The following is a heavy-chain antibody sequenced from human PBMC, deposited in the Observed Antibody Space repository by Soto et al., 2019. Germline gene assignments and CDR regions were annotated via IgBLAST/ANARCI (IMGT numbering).Heavy chain of an antibody. CDR2: IKSKTDGGTT. D-gene: IGHD2-15*01. V-gene: IGHV3-15*01. J-gene: IGHJ6*02. CDR1: GFTFSNAW. Sequence: EVQLVESGGGLVKPGGSLRLSCAASGFTFSNAWMSWVRQAPGKGLEWVGRIKSKTDGGTTDYAAPVKGRFTISRDDSKNTLYLQMNSLKTEDTAVYYCTTDPRWSDYYYGMDVWGQGTTVTVSS. CDR3: TTDPRWSDYYYGMDV.